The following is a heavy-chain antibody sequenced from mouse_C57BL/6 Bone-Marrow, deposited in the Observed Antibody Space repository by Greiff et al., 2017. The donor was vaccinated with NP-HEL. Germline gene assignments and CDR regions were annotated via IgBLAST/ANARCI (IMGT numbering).Heavy chain of an antibody. CDR3: AKTAQATSLDY. D-gene: IGHD3-2*02. J-gene: IGHJ2*01. CDR1: GYTFTDYY. V-gene: IGHV1-26*01. CDR2: INPNNGGT. Sequence: VQLKQSGPELVKPGASVKISCKASGYTFTDYYMNWVKQSHGKSLEWIGDINPNNGGTSYNQKFKGKATLTVDKSSSTAYMELRSLTSEDSAVYYCAKTAQATSLDYWGQGTTLTVSS.